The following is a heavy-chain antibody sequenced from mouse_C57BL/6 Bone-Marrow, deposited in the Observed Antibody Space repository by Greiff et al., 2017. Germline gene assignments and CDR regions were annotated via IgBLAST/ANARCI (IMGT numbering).Heavy chain of an antibody. V-gene: IGHV14-4*01. CDR3: TRGLLLFAY. Sequence: VQLQESGAELVRPGASVKLSCTASGFNIKDDYMHWVKQRPEQGLEWIGWIVPENGDTEYASKFQGKATITADTSSNTAYLQLSGLTSEDTAFYYCTRGLLLFAYWGQGTLVTVSA. J-gene: IGHJ3*01. CDR1: GFNIKDDY. CDR2: IVPENGDT. D-gene: IGHD2-3*01.